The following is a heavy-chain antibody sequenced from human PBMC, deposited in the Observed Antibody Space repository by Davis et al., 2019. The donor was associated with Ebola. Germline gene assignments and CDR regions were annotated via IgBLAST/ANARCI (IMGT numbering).Heavy chain of an antibody. CDR2: ISYDGSNK. J-gene: IGHJ4*02. CDR1: GFTFSSYA. Sequence: GESLKISCAASGFTFSSYAMHWVRQAPGKGLEWVAVISYDGSNKYYADSVKGRFTNSRDNSKNQLYLQMNSLRAEDTAVYYCARGVSRVSFLGYCSGGSCAIDYWGQGTLVTVS. CDR3: ARGVSRVSFLGYCSGGSCAIDY. V-gene: IGHV3-30-3*01. D-gene: IGHD2-15*01.